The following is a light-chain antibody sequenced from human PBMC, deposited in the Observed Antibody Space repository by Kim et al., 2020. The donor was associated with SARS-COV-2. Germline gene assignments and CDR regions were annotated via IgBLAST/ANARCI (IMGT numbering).Light chain of an antibody. J-gene: IGKJ4*02. CDR2: AAS. Sequence: EIVLTQSPGALSLSPGERATLSCRASQSVTSSYLAWYQQKPGQAPRLLIYAASSRATGIPDRFSGSGSGTDFTLTISRLEPEDFAVYYCQQYGRGFGGGTKLEIK. CDR1: QSVTSSY. V-gene: IGKV3-20*01. CDR3: QQYGRG.